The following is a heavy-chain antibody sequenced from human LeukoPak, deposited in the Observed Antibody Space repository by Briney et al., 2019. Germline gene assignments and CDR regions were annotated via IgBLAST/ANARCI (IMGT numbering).Heavy chain of an antibody. CDR1: GFTFSSYT. J-gene: IGHJ4*02. D-gene: IGHD3-10*01. V-gene: IGHV3-23*01. CDR3: AKRALMGSGSYYYFDY. CDR2: ISGSGGST. Sequence: GGSVRLSCAASGFTFSSYTMSWVRQAPGKGLEWVSAISGSGGSTYYADSVKGRFTISRDNSKNTLYLQMNSLRAEDTAVYYCAKRALMGSGSYYYFDYWGQGTLVTVSS.